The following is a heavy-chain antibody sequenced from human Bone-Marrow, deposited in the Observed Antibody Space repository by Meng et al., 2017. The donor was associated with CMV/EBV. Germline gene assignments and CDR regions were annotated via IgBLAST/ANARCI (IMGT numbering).Heavy chain of an antibody. V-gene: IGHV3-74*01. CDR2: INSDGSST. CDR1: GFTFSSYS. D-gene: IGHD2-2*01. CDR3: ARARVVVPAAMAY. J-gene: IGHJ4*02. Sequence: GESLKISCAASGFTFSSYSMNWVRQAPGKGLVWVSRINSDGSSTSYADSVKGRFTISRDNAKNTLYLQMNSLRAEDTAVYYCARARVVVPAAMAYWGQGTLVTVSS.